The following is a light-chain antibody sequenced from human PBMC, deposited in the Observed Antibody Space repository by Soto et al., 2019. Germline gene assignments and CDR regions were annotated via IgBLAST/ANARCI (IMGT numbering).Light chain of an antibody. CDR3: QQYGGSPWT. CDR1: QSVSSG. J-gene: IGKJ1*01. CDR2: DAS. V-gene: IGKV3-20*01. Sequence: EIVLTQSPGTLSLSPGERATLSCRASQSVSSGLAWYQQKPGQAPRLLIYDASTRATDIPDRFSGGGSGTDFTLTINRLEPEDFAVYHCQQYGGSPWTFGQGSKVEIK.